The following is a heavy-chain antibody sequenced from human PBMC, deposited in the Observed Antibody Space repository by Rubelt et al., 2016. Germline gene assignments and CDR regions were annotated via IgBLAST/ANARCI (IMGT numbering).Heavy chain of an antibody. CDR2: VNSGGGT. Sequence: QLQLEESGPGLVKPSETLSLICSVSGGSINSAGDHWDWIRQSPGKKLEWLGNVNSGGGTYYNPSLRSRVSLFVDTSQNQFSLKLTAVTAADTALYYCARHRAVGRFDSWGQGTLVTVSS. D-gene: IGHD1-26*01. J-gene: IGHJ4*02. V-gene: IGHV4-39*01. CDR3: ARHRAVGRFDS. CDR1: GGSINSAGDH.